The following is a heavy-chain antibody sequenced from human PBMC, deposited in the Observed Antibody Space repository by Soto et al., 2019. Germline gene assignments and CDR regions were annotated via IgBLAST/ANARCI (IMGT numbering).Heavy chain of an antibody. CDR3: ARGGRRSGSYADAFEI. CDR1: GGTFSNYG. Sequence: SVKVSCKATGGTFSNYGISWVRQAPGQGLEWMGEIIHLFGTANYAQKFQGRVTITADESTTTAYMELSSLRSEDTAVYYCARGGRRSGSYADAFEIWGQGTMVTVSS. D-gene: IGHD1-26*01. V-gene: IGHV1-69*13. CDR2: IIHLFGTA. J-gene: IGHJ3*02.